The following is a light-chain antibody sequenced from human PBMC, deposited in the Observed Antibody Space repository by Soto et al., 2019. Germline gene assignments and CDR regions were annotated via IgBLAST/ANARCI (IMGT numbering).Light chain of an antibody. CDR2: AAS. CDR3: QQLNSYPLT. CDR1: QGISSY. J-gene: IGKJ5*01. V-gene: IGKV1-9*01. Sequence: DIQLTQSPSFLSASVGDRVTIPCRASQGISSYLAWYQQKQGKAPKILIYAASTLQSGVPSRFRGSGSGTEFTLTISRLQPEDFETYYCQQLNSYPLTFGQGTRLEIK.